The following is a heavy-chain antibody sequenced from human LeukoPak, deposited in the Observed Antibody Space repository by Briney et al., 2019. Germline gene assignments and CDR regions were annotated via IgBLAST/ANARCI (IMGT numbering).Heavy chain of an antibody. V-gene: IGHV3-64D*09. CDR2: ISSNGGST. CDR3: VKNAIYTSGWYGGYFDY. CDR1: GFTFSGYA. D-gene: IGHD6-19*01. Sequence: GGSLRLSCSASGFTFSGYAMYWVRQAPGKGLEYVSTISSNGGSTYYADSVKGRLTISRDNSKNTLFLQMSSLRAEDTAVYYCVKNAIYTSGWYGGYFDYWGQGTLVTVSS. J-gene: IGHJ4*02.